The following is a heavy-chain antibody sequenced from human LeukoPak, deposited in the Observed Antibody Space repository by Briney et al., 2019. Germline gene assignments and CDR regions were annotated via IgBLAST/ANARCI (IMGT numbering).Heavy chain of an antibody. CDR3: ARGRGRGTTYYSFAY. J-gene: IGHJ4*02. V-gene: IGHV1-18*01. D-gene: IGHD3/OR15-3a*01. CDR1: GYTFSSYG. CDR2: INAYNGHA. Sequence: GASVKVSCKGSGYTFSSYGLSWVRQAPGQGLEWMGWINAYNGHANYAQKFQGRVTMTTDTSTSTAYMGLRSLTSDDTAVYYCARGRGRGTTYYSFAYWGQGTLVTVSS.